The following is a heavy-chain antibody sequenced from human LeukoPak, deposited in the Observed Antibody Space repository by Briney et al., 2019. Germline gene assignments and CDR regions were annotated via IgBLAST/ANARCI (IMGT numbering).Heavy chain of an antibody. V-gene: IGHV4-4*02. D-gene: IGHD2-2*01. J-gene: IGHJ6*02. CDR2: VHHTGRT. CDR3: ARDAPGPRTDSPLNYYYGMDV. CDR1: GGSISDSFEHY. Sequence: SETLSLTCGVSGGSISDSFEHYWCWVRQPPGKGFEWIAEVHHTGRTIYSPSFARRVAISADTSKNQVSLKLTSVTAADTAVYYCARDAPGPRTDSPLNYYYGMDVWGQGTTVTVSS.